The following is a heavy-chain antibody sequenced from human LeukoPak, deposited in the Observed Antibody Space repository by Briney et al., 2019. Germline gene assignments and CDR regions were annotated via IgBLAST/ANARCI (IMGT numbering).Heavy chain of an antibody. CDR2: TSRGGSDI. CDR3: VRARLIRLENFFDY. Sequence: PGGSLRLSCVTSGFTFSNHEVNWVRQAPGKGLEWVAYTSRGGSDISYADSAKGRFTISSDIASNTLYLQMNSLRVEDTAVYFCVRARLIRLENFFDYWGQGTLVTVSS. CDR1: GFTFSNHE. J-gene: IGHJ4*02. D-gene: IGHD2-21*01. V-gene: IGHV3-48*03.